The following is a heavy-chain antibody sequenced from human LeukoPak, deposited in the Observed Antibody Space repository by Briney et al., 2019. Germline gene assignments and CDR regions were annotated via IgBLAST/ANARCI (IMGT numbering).Heavy chain of an antibody. J-gene: IGHJ6*03. CDR2: INHSGST. Sequence: PSETLSLTCAVYGGSFSGYYWSWIRQPPGKGLEWIGEINHSGSTNYNPSLKSRVTISVDTSKNQFSLKLSSVTAADTAVYYCARYPRIYYYYMDVWGKGTTVTVSS. CDR3: ARYPRIYYYYMDV. CDR1: GGSFSGYY. V-gene: IGHV4-34*01.